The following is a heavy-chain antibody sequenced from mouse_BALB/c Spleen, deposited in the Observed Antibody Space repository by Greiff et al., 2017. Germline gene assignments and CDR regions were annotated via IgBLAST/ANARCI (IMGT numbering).Heavy chain of an antibody. CDR3: ARRCSTMNSFAY. J-gene: IGHJ3*01. D-gene: IGHD2-4*01. Sequence: EVQLVESGGGLVQPGGSRKLSCAASGFTFSSFGMHWVRQAPEKGLEWVAYISSGRSTIYYADTVKGRFTISRDNPKNTLFLQMTSLRSEDTAMYNWARRCSTMNSFAYWGQGTLVTVSA. V-gene: IGHV5-17*02. CDR2: ISSGRSTI. CDR1: GFTFSSFG.